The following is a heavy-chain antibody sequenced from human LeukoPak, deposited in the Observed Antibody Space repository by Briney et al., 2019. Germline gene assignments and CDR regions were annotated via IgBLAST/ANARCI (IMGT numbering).Heavy chain of an antibody. V-gene: IGHV1-3*01. J-gene: IGHJ3*02. CDR3: AKDEKGYYHDTSGYPDAFDI. Sequence: ASVKVSCKASGYTFTSYAMHWVRQAPGQRLEWMGWINAGNGNTKYSQKFQDRVTVTRDTSTSTAYMELSSLRSEDTAVYYCAKDEKGYYHDTSGYPDAFDIWGQGTMVTVSS. CDR1: GYTFTSYA. CDR2: INAGNGNT. D-gene: IGHD3-22*01.